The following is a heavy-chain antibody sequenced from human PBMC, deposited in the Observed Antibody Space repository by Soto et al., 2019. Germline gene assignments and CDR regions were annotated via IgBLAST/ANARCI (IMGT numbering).Heavy chain of an antibody. CDR3: SRGPPGYCSGSNCMYADY. V-gene: IGHV1-46*03. CDR2: INPSGGST. Sequence: ASVKVSCKASGYTFTSYYMHWVRQAPGQGLEWLGRINPSGGSTTYAQKFQGRVTMTRDTSTSTVYMELSTLRSEDTALYSFSRGPPGYCSGSNCMYADY. CDR1: GYTFTSYY. J-gene: IGHJ4*01. D-gene: IGHD2-15*01.